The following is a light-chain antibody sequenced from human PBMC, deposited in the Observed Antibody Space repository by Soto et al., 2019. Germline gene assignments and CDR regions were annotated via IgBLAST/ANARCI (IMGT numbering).Light chain of an antibody. CDR2: EDN. V-gene: IGLV1-51*02. Sequence: QSVLTQPPSVSAAPGQKVTISCSGSNSDIGNNYVSWYQELPGTAPKLLIYEDNKRFSGIPDRFSGSKSGTSATLGITGLQTGDEADYYCGTRDGSLNIWVFGGGTKVTVL. CDR3: GTRDGSLNIWV. CDR1: NSDIGNNY. J-gene: IGLJ3*02.